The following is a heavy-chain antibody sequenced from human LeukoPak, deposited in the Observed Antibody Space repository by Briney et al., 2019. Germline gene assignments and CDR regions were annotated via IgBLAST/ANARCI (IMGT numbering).Heavy chain of an antibody. Sequence: GGSLRLSCAASGFTFSNYWMHWVRQAPGKGLVWVSRINSDGINTSYADSVKGRFTISRDNSKNTLFLQMNSLRADDTAVYYCARSGYNRFDYWGQGTLVTVSS. D-gene: IGHD5-24*01. CDR2: INSDGINT. V-gene: IGHV3-74*01. J-gene: IGHJ4*02. CDR1: GFTFSNYW. CDR3: ARSGYNRFDY.